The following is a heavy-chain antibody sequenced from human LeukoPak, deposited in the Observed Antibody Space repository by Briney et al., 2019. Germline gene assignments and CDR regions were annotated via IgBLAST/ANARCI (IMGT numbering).Heavy chain of an antibody. V-gene: IGHV3-23*01. Sequence: GGSLRLSCAASGFTFRNYGMGWVRQVPGKGLEWVSSIDASGGTTHYADSVKGRFTTSRDNSKNTLYLQMNSLRAEDTAVYYCAKDLTMVRGGPIMDVWGKGTTVTVSS. D-gene: IGHD3-10*01. J-gene: IGHJ6*04. CDR1: GFTFRNYG. CDR2: IDASGGTT. CDR3: AKDLTMVRGGPIMDV.